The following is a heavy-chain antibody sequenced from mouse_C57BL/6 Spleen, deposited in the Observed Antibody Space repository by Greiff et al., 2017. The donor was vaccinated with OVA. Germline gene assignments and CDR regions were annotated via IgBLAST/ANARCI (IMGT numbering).Heavy chain of an antibody. V-gene: IGHV1-15*01. J-gene: IGHJ3*01. CDR3: TRGGGLRRWGFAY. D-gene: IGHD2-4*01. CDR1: GYTFTDYE. CDR2: IDPETGGT. Sequence: QVQLQQSGAELVRPGASVTLSCKASGYTFTDYEMHWVKQTPVHGLEWIGAIDPETGGTAYNQKFKGKAILTADKSSSTAYMELRSLTSEDCAVYYGTRGGGLRRWGFAYWGQGTLVTVSA.